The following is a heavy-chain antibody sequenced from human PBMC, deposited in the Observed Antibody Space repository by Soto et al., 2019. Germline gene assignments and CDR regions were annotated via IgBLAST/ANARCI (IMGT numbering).Heavy chain of an antibody. Sequence: ASVKVSCKASGYTFTSYAMHWVRQAPGQRLEWMGWINAGNGNTKYSQKFQGRVTITRDTSASTAYMELSSLRSEDTAVYYCARDKTCAKIGRLYSSSSVSWFAPWGQGILVTVSS. CDR3: ARDKTCAKIGRLYSSSSVSWFAP. V-gene: IGHV1-3*01. J-gene: IGHJ5*02. CDR1: GYTFTSYA. D-gene: IGHD6-6*01. CDR2: INAGNGNT.